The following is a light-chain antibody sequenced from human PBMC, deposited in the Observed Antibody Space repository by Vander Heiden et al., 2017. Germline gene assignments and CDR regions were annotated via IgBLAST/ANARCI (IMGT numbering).Light chain of an antibody. J-gene: IGKJ3*01. V-gene: IGKV1-8*01. CDR1: QGISSY. CDR2: AAS. Sequence: AIRITQSPSSLSASTGDRVTITCRASQGISSYLAWYQQKPGKAPKLLIYAASTLQSGVPSRFSGSGSGTDFTLTISCLQSEDFATYYCQQYYSYPLFGHGTKVDIK. CDR3: QQYYSYPL.